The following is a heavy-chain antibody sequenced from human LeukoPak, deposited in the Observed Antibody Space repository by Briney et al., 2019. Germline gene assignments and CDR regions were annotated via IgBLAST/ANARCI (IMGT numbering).Heavy chain of an antibody. J-gene: IGHJ4*02. D-gene: IGHD4-17*01. CDR1: GFTFSSYA. Sequence: GGSLRLSCAASGFTFSSYAMSWVRQAPGKGLEWVSVISGSGGSTSYADSVKGRFTISRDNSKNTLYLQMNSLRAEDTAVYYCATPPTVTRNYWGQGTLVTVSS. CDR2: ISGSGGST. CDR3: ATPPTVTRNY. V-gene: IGHV3-23*01.